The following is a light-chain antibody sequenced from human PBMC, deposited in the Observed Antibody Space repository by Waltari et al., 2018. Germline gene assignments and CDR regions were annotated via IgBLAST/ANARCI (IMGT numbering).Light chain of an antibody. Sequence: EIQMTQSPSILSASVGDRVNITCRASQSISSWLAWYQQKPGKAPKLLIYKASSLESGVPSRFSGSGSGTEFTLTISSLQPDDFATYYCQQYKSYPYTFGQGTKLEIK. CDR1: QSISSW. J-gene: IGKJ2*01. CDR3: QQYKSYPYT. V-gene: IGKV1-5*03. CDR2: KAS.